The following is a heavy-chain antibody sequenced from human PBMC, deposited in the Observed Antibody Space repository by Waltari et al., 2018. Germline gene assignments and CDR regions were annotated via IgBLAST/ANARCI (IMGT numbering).Heavy chain of an antibody. CDR1: GGTFSSYP. Sequence: QVQLVQSGAEVKKPGSSVKVSCKASGGTFSSYPIRWVRQAPGQGLEWMGRIIPILGIANYAQKFQGRVTITADKSTSTAYMELSSLRSEDTAVYYCARGRNSWYYFDYWGQGTLVTVSS. V-gene: IGHV1-69*02. CDR3: ARGRNSWYYFDY. CDR2: IIPILGIA. D-gene: IGHD6-13*01. J-gene: IGHJ4*02.